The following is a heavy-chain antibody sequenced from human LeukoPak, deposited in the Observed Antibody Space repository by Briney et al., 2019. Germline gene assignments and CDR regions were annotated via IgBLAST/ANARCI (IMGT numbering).Heavy chain of an antibody. V-gene: IGHV3-33*01. CDR1: GFTFSDYG. J-gene: IGHJ3*01. CDR3: VRYCNGGSCYRAAFDV. D-gene: IGHD2-15*01. CDR2: IWYDGGKK. Sequence: GRSLRLSCAASGFTFSDYGMYWVSQAPGKGLEWVALIWYDGGKKHYTDSVRGRFTISRDNSKNTLYLQMDSLRAEDTAVYYCVRYCNGGSCYRAAFDVWGPGTMVTVSS.